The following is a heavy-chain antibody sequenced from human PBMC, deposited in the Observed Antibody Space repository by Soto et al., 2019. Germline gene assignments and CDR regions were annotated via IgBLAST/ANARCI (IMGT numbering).Heavy chain of an antibody. CDR1: GFTFSTYS. Sequence: EVQLVGSGGGLVKPGGSLRLSCAASGFTFSTYSMNWVRQAPGKGLEWVSFISSGSGYIYYADSMKGRFTISRDNPKDSLYLQMNSLRADDTAVSYCARDRDDGMDVWGQGTTVTVSS. J-gene: IGHJ6*02. CDR2: ISSGSGYI. V-gene: IGHV3-21*01. CDR3: ARDRDDGMDV.